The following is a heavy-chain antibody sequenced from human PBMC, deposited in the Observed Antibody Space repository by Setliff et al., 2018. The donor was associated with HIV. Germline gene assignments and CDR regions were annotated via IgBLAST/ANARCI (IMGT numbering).Heavy chain of an antibody. CDR3: VRVSKGDYGGNFDS. J-gene: IGHJ4*02. CDR1: GGSISGYY. CDR2: IYPSGST. Sequence: SETLSLTCTVSGGSISGYYWSWIRQPAGKGLEWIGRIYPSGSTSYNPSLQSRVVMSVDTSKNQFSLRPISVTAADTAVYFCVRVSKGDYGGNFDSWGQGTLVTVSS. D-gene: IGHD4-17*01. V-gene: IGHV4-4*07.